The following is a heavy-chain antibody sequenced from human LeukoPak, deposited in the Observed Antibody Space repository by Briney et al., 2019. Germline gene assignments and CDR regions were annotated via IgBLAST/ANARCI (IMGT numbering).Heavy chain of an antibody. CDR1: QYTFTGYF. J-gene: IGHJ6*03. V-gene: IGHV1-69*05. D-gene: IGHD3-10*01. CDR3: ARDSDGSGSQYYYYYYMDV. CDR2: IIPIFGTA. Sequence: GASVKVSCKASQYTFTGYFIHWVRQAPGQGLEWMGGIIPIFGTANYAQKFQGRVTITTDESTSTAYMELSSLRSEDTAVYYCARDSDGSGSQYYYYYYMDVWGKGTTVTVSS.